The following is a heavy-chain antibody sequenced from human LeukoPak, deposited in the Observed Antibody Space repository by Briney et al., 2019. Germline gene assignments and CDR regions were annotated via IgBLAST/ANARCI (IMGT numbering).Heavy chain of an antibody. Sequence: SETLSLTCTVSGGSISSGGYYWSWIRQHPGKGLEWIGYIYYSGSTYYNPSLKSRVTISVDTSKNQFSLKPSSVTAADTTVYYCASCRLGPIDYWGQGTLVTVSS. J-gene: IGHJ4*02. CDR3: ASCRLGPIDY. V-gene: IGHV4-31*03. D-gene: IGHD2-15*01. CDR2: IYYSGST. CDR1: GGSISSGGYY.